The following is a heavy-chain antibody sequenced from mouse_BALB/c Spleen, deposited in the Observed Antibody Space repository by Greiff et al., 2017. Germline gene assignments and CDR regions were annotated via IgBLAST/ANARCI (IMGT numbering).Heavy chain of an antibody. Sequence: EVHLVESGPGLVKPSQSLSLTCTVTGYSITSDYAWNWIRQFPGNKLEWMGYISYSGSTSYNPSLKSRISITRDTSKNQFFLQLNSVTTEDTATYYCARSEITTVVAPLDYWGQGTSVTVSS. D-gene: IGHD1-1*01. CDR1: GYSITSDYA. CDR3: ARSEITTVVAPLDY. CDR2: ISYSGST. V-gene: IGHV3-2*02. J-gene: IGHJ4*01.